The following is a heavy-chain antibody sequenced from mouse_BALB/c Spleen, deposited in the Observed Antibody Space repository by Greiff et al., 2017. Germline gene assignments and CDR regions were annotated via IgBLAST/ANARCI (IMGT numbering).Heavy chain of an antibody. CDR1: GYAFSSYW. V-gene: IGHV1-80*01. CDR3: ASRDGSSWFAY. CDR2: IYPGDGDT. J-gene: IGHJ3*01. Sequence: QVQLKESGAELVRPGSSVKISCKASGYAFSSYWMNWVKQRPGQGLEWIGQIYPGDGDTNYNGKFKGKATLTADKSSSTAYMQLSSLTSEDSAVYFCASRDGSSWFAYWGQGTLVTVSA. D-gene: IGHD1-1*01.